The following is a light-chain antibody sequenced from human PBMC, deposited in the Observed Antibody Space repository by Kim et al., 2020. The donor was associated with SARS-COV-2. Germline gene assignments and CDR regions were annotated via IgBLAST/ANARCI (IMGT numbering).Light chain of an antibody. CDR1: SLRSYY. V-gene: IGLV3-19*01. CDR2: GKN. Sequence: SSELTQDPAVSVALGQTVRITCQGDSLRSYYATWYQQKPGQAPILVIYGKNNRPSGIPDRFSGSSSGDTASLTITATQAGDDADYYCNSRGSNDNGLFGG. CDR3: NSRGSNDNGL. J-gene: IGLJ2*01.